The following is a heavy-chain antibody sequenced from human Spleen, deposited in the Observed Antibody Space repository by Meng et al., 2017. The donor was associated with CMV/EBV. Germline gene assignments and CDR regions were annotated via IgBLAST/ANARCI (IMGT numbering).Heavy chain of an antibody. J-gene: IGHJ4*02. CDR1: SSNRAA. CDR2: TYYRSKWYN. Sequence: SSNRAACNWIRQSPSRVLGWLGRTYYRSKWYNDYAVSVKSRITNNPDTSKNQFSLQLNSVTPEDTAVYYCARARCYDSSGPLTFDYWGQGTLVTVSS. V-gene: IGHV6-1*01. D-gene: IGHD3-22*01. CDR3: ARARCYDSSGPLTFDY.